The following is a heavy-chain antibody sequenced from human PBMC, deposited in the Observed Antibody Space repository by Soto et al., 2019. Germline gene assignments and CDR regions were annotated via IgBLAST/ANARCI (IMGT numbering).Heavy chain of an antibody. V-gene: IGHV1-3*01. CDR1: GDTFTSYA. D-gene: IGHD5-12*01. J-gene: IGHJ4*02. Sequence: GASVKVSCKACGDTFTSYAMHWVRQAPGQRLEWMGWINAGNGNTKYSQKFQGRVTITRDTSASTAYMELSSLRSEDTAVYYCARVSGYYLPDYWGQGTLVTVSS. CDR3: ARVSGYYLPDY. CDR2: INAGNGNT.